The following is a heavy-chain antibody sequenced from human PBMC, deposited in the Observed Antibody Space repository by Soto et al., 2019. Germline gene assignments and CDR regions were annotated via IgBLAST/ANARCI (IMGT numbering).Heavy chain of an antibody. Sequence: EVQLLESGGGLVQPGESLRLSFAASGFTFSSYAMSWVRQAPGKGLEWVSVISGSDDSTYYADSVKGRFTISRDNSKNTLYLQMNSLRAEDTAVYYCAKRSSSSTFDYWSQGTLVTVSS. CDR1: GFTFSSYA. D-gene: IGHD6-6*01. CDR3: AKRSSSSTFDY. CDR2: ISGSDDST. V-gene: IGHV3-23*01. J-gene: IGHJ4*02.